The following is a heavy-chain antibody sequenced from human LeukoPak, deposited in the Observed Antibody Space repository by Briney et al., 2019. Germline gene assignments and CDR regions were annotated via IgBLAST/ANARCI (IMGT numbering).Heavy chain of an antibody. D-gene: IGHD3-10*01. CDR1: GYTFTTYV. J-gene: IGHJ5*02. V-gene: IGHV7-4-1*02. Sequence: ALVKVSCKASGYTFTTYVMNWVRQAPGQGLEWMGWINTNTGNPTYAQGFTGRFVFSLDTSVSTAYLQISSLKADDTAVYYCARANLWFGELGWIDPWGQGTLVTVSS. CDR3: ARANLWFGELGWIDP. CDR2: INTNTGNP.